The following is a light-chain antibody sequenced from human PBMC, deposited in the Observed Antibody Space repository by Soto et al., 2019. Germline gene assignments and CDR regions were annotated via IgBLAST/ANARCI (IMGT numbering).Light chain of an antibody. CDR3: QQDYNLPPT. Sequence: PGVRVTLSCRASQSVSSSYLTWYQQKPGQAPRLLIYGASTRATGIPARFSGSGSGTDFTLTISSLQPEDFAVYYCQQDYNLPPTFGGGTKVDIK. CDR1: QSVSSSY. CDR2: GAS. V-gene: IGKV3D-7*01. J-gene: IGKJ4*01.